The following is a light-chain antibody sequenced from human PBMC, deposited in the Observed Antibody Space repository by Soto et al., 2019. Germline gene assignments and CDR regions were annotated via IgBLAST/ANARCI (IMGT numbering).Light chain of an antibody. CDR3: QQRSNWPSIT. CDR1: QSIRNL. Sequence: EIVLTQSPATRSLSPGESATLSCRASQSIRNLLAWYQQRPGQAPRLLIYDTSNRATGVPARFSGSGSGTDFTLTISSLEAEDSAVYYCQQRSNWPSITFGQGTRLEIK. V-gene: IGKV3-11*01. CDR2: DTS. J-gene: IGKJ5*01.